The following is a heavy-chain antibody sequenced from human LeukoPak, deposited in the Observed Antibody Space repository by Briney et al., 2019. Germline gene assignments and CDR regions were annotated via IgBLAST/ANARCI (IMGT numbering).Heavy chain of an antibody. CDR1: GFTFSSYA. J-gene: IGHJ6*03. Sequence: PGGSLRLSCAASGFTFSSYAMSWVRQAPGKGLQWVANIKTDGSEKYYVDSVKGRFTISRDNAKNSLYLQMNSLRAEDTAVYYCARNTAAIVLRYFYFYMDVWGKGTTVTVSS. V-gene: IGHV3-7*01. CDR2: IKTDGSEK. D-gene: IGHD2-2*02. CDR3: ARNTAAIVLRYFYFYMDV.